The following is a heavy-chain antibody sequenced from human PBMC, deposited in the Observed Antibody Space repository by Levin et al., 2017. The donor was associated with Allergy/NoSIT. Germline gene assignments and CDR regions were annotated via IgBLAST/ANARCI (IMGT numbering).Heavy chain of an antibody. J-gene: IGHJ4*02. V-gene: IGHV4-30-2*01. CDR1: GGSISSGGYS. CDR3: ARVAGYSYGYYFDY. CDR2: IYLSGST. D-gene: IGHD5-18*01. Sequence: LRLSCAVSGGSISSGGYSWSWIRQPPGKGLEWIGNIYLSGSTNDNPSLKSRVTMSVDRSKNPFSLKLSYVTAADTAVYYCARVAGYSYGYYFDYWGSGTLVTVSS.